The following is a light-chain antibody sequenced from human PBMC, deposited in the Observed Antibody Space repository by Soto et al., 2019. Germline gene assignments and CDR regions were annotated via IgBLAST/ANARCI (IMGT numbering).Light chain of an antibody. V-gene: IGKV3-15*01. CDR1: QSVSSN. CDR3: QQYGSSPLT. Sequence: EIVMTQSPATLSVSPGERATLSGRASQSVSSNLAWYQQKPGQAPRLLIYGASTRATGIPARFSGSGSGTEFTLTISSLQSEDFAVYYCQQYGSSPLTFGQGTKVDIK. CDR2: GAS. J-gene: IGKJ1*01.